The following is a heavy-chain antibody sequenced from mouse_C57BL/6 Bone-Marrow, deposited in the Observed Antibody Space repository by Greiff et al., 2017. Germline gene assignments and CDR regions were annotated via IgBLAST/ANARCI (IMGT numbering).Heavy chain of an antibody. V-gene: IGHV1-52*01. D-gene: IGHD1-1*01. CDR3: ARRCVNYASSYGLGGY. Sequence: QVQLQQSGAELVRPGSSVKLSCKASGYTFTSYWMHWVKQRPIQGLEWIGNIDPCGSDTYYHQKFQDQATLPVYNSSHTAYMQLSSLTTEDSTVYYGARRCVNYASSYGLGGYWGQGTSVTVSS. CDR1: GYTFTSYW. CDR2: IDPCGSDT. J-gene: IGHJ4*01.